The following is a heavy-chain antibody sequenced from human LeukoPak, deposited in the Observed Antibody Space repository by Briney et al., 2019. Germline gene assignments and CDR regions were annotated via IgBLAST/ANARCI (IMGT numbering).Heavy chain of an antibody. CDR2: INHSGST. CDR1: GGSFSGYY. CDR3: ARGQRQRGRGSPYYFDY. V-gene: IGHV4-34*01. D-gene: IGHD1-1*01. Sequence: SETLSLTCAVYGGSFSGYYWSWIRQPPGKGLEWIGEINHSGSTNYNPSLKSRVTISVDTSKNQFSLKLSSVTAADTAVYYCARGQRQRGRGSPYYFDYWGQGTLVTVSS. J-gene: IGHJ4*02.